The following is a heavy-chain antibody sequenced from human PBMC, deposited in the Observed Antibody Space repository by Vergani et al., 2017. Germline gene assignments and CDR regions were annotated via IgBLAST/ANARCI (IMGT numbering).Heavy chain of an antibody. CDR1: GYSITNYW. Sequence: EVQLVQSGAEVKKPGESLKISCQISGYSITNYWIGWVRQMPGKGLEWMGSIHPADSDTRYSPSFQGQVTISVDKSISTAYLQRSSLRASDSAMYYCARLYGRDSSGSKYFDYWGQGTLVTVSS. CDR2: IHPADSDT. D-gene: IGHD3-22*01. V-gene: IGHV5-51*01. J-gene: IGHJ4*02. CDR3: ARLYGRDSSGSKYFDY.